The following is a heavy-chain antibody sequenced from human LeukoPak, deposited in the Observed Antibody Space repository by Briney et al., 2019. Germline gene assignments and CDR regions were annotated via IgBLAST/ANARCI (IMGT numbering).Heavy chain of an antibody. V-gene: IGHV1-18*01. CDR1: GYTFTSYG. D-gene: IGHD2-2*01. CDR3: ATIWYCSSTSCPFGP. J-gene: IGHJ5*02. CDR2: ISAYNGNT. Sequence: ASVKVSCKASGYTFTSYGISWVRQAPGQGLEWMGWISAYNGNTNYAQKFQGRVTMTEDTSTDTAYMELSSLRSEDTAVYYCATIWYCSSTSCPFGPWGQGTLVTVSS.